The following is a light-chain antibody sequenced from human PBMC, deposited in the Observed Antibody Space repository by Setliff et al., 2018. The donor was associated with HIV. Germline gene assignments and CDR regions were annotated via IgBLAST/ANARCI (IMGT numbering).Light chain of an antibody. CDR2: GAS. Sequence: DIQMTQSPSSLSASVGDRVTITCRASQGISNSIAWYQQKAGKAPKLLLYGASRLQSGVPSRFSGSGSGTDYTLSISSLQPEDVATYYCQQYYSSPPKTFGQGTKVDIK. CDR1: QGISNS. J-gene: IGKJ1*01. CDR3: QQYYSSPPKT. V-gene: IGKV1-NL1*01.